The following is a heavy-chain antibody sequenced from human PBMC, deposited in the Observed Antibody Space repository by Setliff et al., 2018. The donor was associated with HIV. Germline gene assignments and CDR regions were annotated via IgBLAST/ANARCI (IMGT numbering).Heavy chain of an antibody. CDR3: ARQRGSSWSYYYYYMDV. CDR1: GGSVTSSLYY. D-gene: IGHD6-13*01. V-gene: IGHV4-39*01. Sequence: SETLSLTCTVSGGSVTSSLYYWGWIRQPPGKGLEWIGTIYYGGTTYYNPSLRSRVTISVDTSKNQFSLKLSSVTAADTAVYYCARQRGSSWSYYYYYMDVWGKGTTVTVSS. CDR2: IYYGGTT. J-gene: IGHJ6*03.